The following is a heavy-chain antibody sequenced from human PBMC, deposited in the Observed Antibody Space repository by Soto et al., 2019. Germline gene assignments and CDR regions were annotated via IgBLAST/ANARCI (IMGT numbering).Heavy chain of an antibody. D-gene: IGHD2-2*01. J-gene: IGHJ6*01. V-gene: IGHV5-10-1*01. Sequence: ESLKISCKGSGYSFTSYWISWVRQMPGKGLEWMGRIDPSDSYTNYSPSFQGHVTISADKSISTAYLQWSSLKASDTAMYYCARSQDIVVGPAAMVGDYYSGMDVWGQGTTDTVSS. CDR3: ARSQDIVVGPAAMVGDYYSGMDV. CDR2: IDPSDSYT. CDR1: GYSFTSYW.